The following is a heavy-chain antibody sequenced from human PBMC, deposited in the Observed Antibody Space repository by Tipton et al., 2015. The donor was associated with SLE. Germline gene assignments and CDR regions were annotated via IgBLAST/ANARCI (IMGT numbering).Heavy chain of an antibody. D-gene: IGHD5-12*01. J-gene: IGHJ3*02. CDR1: GFTFNIYA. CDR2: ISNSGGST. Sequence: GSLRLSCAASGFTFNIYAMTWVRQAPGKGLEWVSTISNSGGSTYYADSVKGRFTLSRDNSKNTLSLQMNSLRAEDTAIYYCAKGGTVATNIAFDIWGQGTMVTVSS. V-gene: IGHV3-23*01. CDR3: AKGGTVATNIAFDI.